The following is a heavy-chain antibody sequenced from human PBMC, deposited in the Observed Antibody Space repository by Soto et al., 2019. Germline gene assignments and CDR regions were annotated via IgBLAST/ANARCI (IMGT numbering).Heavy chain of an antibody. J-gene: IGHJ6*02. CDR1: GFTFSSYV. CDR2: ISYDGNNK. V-gene: IGHV3-30-3*01. Sequence: QVQLVESGGGVVQPGRSLRLSCAVSGFTFSSYVMYWVRQAPGRGLEWVAVISYDGNNKYYADSVKGRFTISRDNSKNTLYLQMNSLSAEGTAVYYCARAGCDGGTCYTLVGLRYGMDVWGQGTTVTVSS. CDR3: ARAGCDGGTCYTLVGLRYGMDV. D-gene: IGHD2-15*01.